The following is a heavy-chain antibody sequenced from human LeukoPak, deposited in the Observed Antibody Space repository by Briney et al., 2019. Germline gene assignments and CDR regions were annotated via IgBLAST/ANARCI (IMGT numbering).Heavy chain of an antibody. CDR1: GFTFSSCS. J-gene: IGHJ3*02. Sequence: GGSLRLSCAASGFTFSSCSMNWVRQAPGKGLEWVSSISSSSYIYYADSVKGRFTISRDNAKNSLYLQMNSLRAEDTAVYYCARAQYSSSWYDAFDIWGQGTMVTVSS. CDR2: ISSSSYI. D-gene: IGHD6-13*01. V-gene: IGHV3-21*01. CDR3: ARAQYSSSWYDAFDI.